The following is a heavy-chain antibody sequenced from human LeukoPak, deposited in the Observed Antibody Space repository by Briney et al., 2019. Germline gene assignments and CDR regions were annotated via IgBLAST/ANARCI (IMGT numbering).Heavy chain of an antibody. Sequence: PGGSLRLSCAASGFTFSDYYMSWIRQAPGKGLEWVSAIGGSGGSTYYADSVKGRFTISRDNSKNTLFLQMNSLRAEDTAVYYCATGSGYDAFDIWGQGTMVTVSS. J-gene: IGHJ3*02. V-gene: IGHV3-23*01. CDR3: ATGSGYDAFDI. CDR2: IGGSGGST. CDR1: GFTFSDYY. D-gene: IGHD3-22*01.